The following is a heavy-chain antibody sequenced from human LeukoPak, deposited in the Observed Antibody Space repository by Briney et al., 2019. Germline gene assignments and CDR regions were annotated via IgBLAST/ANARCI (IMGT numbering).Heavy chain of an antibody. J-gene: IGHJ6*04. CDR2: ISSSGSTI. CDR1: GFTFSSYE. Sequence: PGGSLRLSCAASGFTFSSYEMNWVRQAPGKGLEWVSYISSSGSTIYYADSVKGRFTISRDNAKNSLYLQMNSLRAEDTAVYYCARSCGSGSYGMDVWGKGTTVTVSS. V-gene: IGHV3-48*03. CDR3: ARSCGSGSYGMDV. D-gene: IGHD3-10*01.